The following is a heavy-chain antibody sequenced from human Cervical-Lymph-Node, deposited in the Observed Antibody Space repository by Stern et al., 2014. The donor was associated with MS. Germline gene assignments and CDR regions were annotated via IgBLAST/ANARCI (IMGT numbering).Heavy chain of an antibody. J-gene: IGHJ4*02. CDR1: GFTFTNFA. V-gene: IGHV3-30*18. CDR3: AKLRLPPDDSSNYDY. CDR2: MSYDGSEK. D-gene: IGHD4-11*01. Sequence: MQLVESGGGVVQPGMSLKLSCAGSGFTFTNFAMRWIRQAPGQGLEWVAVMSYDGSEKYYADSVAGRFTISRDISKNTVYLQMNSLTTEDSGIYFCAKLRLPPDDSSNYDYWGQGTLVTVSS.